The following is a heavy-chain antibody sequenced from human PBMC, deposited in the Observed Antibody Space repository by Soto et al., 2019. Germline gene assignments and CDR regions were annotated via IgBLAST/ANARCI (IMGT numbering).Heavy chain of an antibody. J-gene: IGHJ4*02. CDR2: ISSSSSYI. V-gene: IGHV3-21*01. CDR1: GFTFSTYA. CDR3: AREGHYYDSSGYYPPADY. Sequence: EVQLLESGGGLVQPGGSLRLSCAASGFTFSTYAMSWVRQAPGKGLEWVSAISSSSSYIYYADSVKGRFTISRDNAKNSLYLQMNSLRAEDTAVYYCAREGHYYDSSGYYPPADYWGQGTLVTVSS. D-gene: IGHD3-22*01.